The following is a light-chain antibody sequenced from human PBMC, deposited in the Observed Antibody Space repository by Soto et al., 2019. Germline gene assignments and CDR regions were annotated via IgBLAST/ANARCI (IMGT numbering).Light chain of an antibody. Sequence: EIALTQSPATLPLSPGERATLSCRASQSVSSYLAWYQQKPGQAPRLLIYDASNRATGIPARFSGSGSGTDFTLTISSLEPEDFAVYYCQQRSNWLITFGQGTRLEIK. CDR1: QSVSSY. CDR2: DAS. V-gene: IGKV3-11*01. J-gene: IGKJ5*01. CDR3: QQRSNWLIT.